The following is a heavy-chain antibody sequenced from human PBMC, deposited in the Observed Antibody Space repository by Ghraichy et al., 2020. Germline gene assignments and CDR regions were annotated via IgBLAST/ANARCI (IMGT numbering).Heavy chain of an antibody. J-gene: IGHJ4*02. CDR3: ASVPAYSSWYTRMEFFDY. V-gene: IGHV4-39*01. CDR2: IYYSGST. CDR1: GGSISSSSYY. Sequence: SETLSLTCTVSGGSISSSSYYWGWIRQPPGKGLEWIGSIYYSGSTYYNPSLKSRVTISVDTSKNQFSLKLSSVTAADTAVYYCASVPAYSSWYTRMEFFDYWGQGTLVTVSS. D-gene: IGHD6-13*01.